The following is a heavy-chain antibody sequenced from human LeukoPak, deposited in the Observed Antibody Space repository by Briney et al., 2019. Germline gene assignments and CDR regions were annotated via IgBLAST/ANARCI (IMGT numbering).Heavy chain of an antibody. J-gene: IGHJ4*02. D-gene: IGHD1-7*01. V-gene: IGHV3-43*01. CDR2: IAWDGSFE. Sequence: GGSLRPSCEASGFTFDSYTMHWVRHPPGKGLEWVSLIAWDGSFEYYADSVKGRFTISRDNSKNSLYLQMNALRPEDTAFYYCSRDIGMVVGTVLHSWGQGTLVTVSS. CDR3: SRDIGMVVGTVLHS. CDR1: GFTFDSYT.